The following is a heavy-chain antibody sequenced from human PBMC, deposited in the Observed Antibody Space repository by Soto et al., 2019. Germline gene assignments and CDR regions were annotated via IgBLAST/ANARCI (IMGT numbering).Heavy chain of an antibody. CDR3: ARDNGMAGSFDP. CDR2: ITGSSATI. D-gene: IGHD2-8*01. Sequence: GGSLRLSCATSGLTFSNYAMSWVRQAPGGGLEWVSSITGSSATIYYADSVKGRFTISRDNAKNSLYLQMNSLRDEDTAIYFCARDNGMAGSFDPWGQGTLVTVSS. V-gene: IGHV3-48*02. J-gene: IGHJ5*02. CDR1: GLTFSNYA.